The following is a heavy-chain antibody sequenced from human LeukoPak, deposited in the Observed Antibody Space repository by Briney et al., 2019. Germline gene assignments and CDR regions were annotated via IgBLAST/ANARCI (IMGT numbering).Heavy chain of an antibody. V-gene: IGHV3-30*02. CDR1: GFTFSGSA. J-gene: IGHJ4*02. Sequence: GGSLRLSCAASGFTFSGSAMGWVRRAPGKGLEWVAFIRYDGSNKYYADSVKGRFTISRDNSKNTRYLQMNSLRAEDTAVYYCAKDEGIAVAGSYYFDYWGQGTLVTVSS. D-gene: IGHD6-19*01. CDR2: IRYDGSNK. CDR3: AKDEGIAVAGSYYFDY.